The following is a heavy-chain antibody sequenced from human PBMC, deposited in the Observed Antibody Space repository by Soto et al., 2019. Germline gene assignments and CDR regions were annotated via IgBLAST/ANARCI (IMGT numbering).Heavy chain of an antibody. CDR3: AREGVEGSSSWSTPCFDY. J-gene: IGHJ4*02. Sequence: QVQLVQSGAEVKKPGSSVKVSCKASGGTFSSYTISWVRQAPGQGLEWMGRIIPILGIANYAQKFQGRVTMTADKSTSRAYMELISMRSEATTVYYCAREGVEGSSSWSTPCFDYSGQGTLVTVSS. V-gene: IGHV1-69*08. CDR2: IIPILGIA. D-gene: IGHD6-13*01. CDR1: GGTFSSYT.